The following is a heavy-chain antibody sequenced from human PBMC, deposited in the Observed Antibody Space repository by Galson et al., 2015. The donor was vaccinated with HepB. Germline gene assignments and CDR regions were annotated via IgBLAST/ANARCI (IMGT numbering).Heavy chain of an antibody. D-gene: IGHD1-26*01. CDR3: CRRANVGARPFDY. CDR2: IRSKAYGGTT. Sequence: SLRLSCAASGFTSGDYAMGWFRQAPGKGLEWVGFIRSKAYGGTTEYAASVKGRFTISRDDSKSIAYLQMISLKTEDTAVYYCCRRANVGARPFDYWGQGTLVTVSS. J-gene: IGHJ4*02. CDR1: GFTSGDYA. V-gene: IGHV3-49*03.